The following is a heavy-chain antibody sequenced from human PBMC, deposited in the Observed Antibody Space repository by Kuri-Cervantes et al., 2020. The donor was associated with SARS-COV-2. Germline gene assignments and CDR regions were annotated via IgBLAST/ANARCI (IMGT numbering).Heavy chain of an antibody. J-gene: IGHJ6*02. Sequence: SETLSLTCAVYGGSFSSYYWGWIRQPPGKGLEWIGSIYYSGSTYYNPSLKSRVTISVDTSKNQFSLKLSSVTAADTAVYYCARHQIHYDILTGYMGGGMDVWGQGTTVTVSS. CDR2: IYYSGST. CDR1: GGSFSSYY. CDR3: ARHQIHYDILTGYMGGGMDV. D-gene: IGHD3-9*01. V-gene: IGHV4-39*01.